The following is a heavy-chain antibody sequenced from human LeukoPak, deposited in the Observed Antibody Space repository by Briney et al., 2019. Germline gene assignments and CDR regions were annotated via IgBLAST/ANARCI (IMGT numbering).Heavy chain of an antibody. V-gene: IGHV1-2*04. CDR2: INPNSGGT. CDR1: GYTFTSYY. D-gene: IGHD6-19*01. CDR3: ARDKAVAGSYYAFDI. Sequence: ASVKVSCKASGYTFTSYYMHWVRQAPGQGLEWMGWINPNSGGTNYAQKFQGWVTMTRDTSISTAYMELSRLRSDDTAVYYCARDKAVAGSYYAFDIWGQGTMVTVSS. J-gene: IGHJ3*02.